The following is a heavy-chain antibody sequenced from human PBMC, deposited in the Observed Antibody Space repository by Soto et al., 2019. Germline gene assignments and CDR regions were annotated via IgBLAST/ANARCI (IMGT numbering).Heavy chain of an antibody. J-gene: IGHJ4*02. D-gene: IGHD2-15*01. V-gene: IGHV3-48*01. CDR2: ISSSSSTI. CDR3: ARSRERMVVAAKLYFDY. CDR1: GFTFSSYS. Sequence: EVQLVESGGGLVQPGGSLRLSCAASGFTFSSYSMNWVRQAPGKGLEWVSYISSSSSTIYYADSVKGRFTISRDNAKNSLYLQMNSLRAEDTAVYYCARSRERMVVAAKLYFDYWGQGPLVTVSS.